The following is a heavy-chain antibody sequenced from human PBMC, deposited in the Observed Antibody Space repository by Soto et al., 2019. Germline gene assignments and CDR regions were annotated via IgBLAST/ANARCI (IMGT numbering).Heavy chain of an antibody. Sequence: QVQLVQSGAEVKKPGSSVKVSCKASGGTFSSYAISWVRQAPGQGLEWMGGIIPIFGTANYAQKFQGRVTIPADQYKSTAYMELSSLRSEDPAVYYCAREVGATLNWFDPWGQGTLVTVSS. CDR2: IIPIFGTA. J-gene: IGHJ5*02. D-gene: IGHD1-26*01. CDR3: AREVGATLNWFDP. V-gene: IGHV1-69*01. CDR1: GGTFSSYA.